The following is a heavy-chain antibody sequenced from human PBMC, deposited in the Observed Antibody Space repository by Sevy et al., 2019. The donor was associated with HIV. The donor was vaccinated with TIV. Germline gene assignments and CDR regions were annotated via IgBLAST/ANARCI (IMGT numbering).Heavy chain of an antibody. V-gene: IGHV3-30*02. Sequence: GGSLRLSCAASGFTFSSYGMHWVRQAPGKGLEWVAFIRYDGSNKYYADSVKGRFTISRDNSKNTLYLQMNSLRAEDTAVYYCAKEYCSSTSCSSFDYWGQGTLVTVSS. J-gene: IGHJ4*02. CDR3: AKEYCSSTSCSSFDY. CDR1: GFTFSSYG. CDR2: IRYDGSNK. D-gene: IGHD2-2*01.